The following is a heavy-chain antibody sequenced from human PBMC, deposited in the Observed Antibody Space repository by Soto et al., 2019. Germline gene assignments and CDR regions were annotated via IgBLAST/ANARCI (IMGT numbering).Heavy chain of an antibody. CDR1: GGTFSSYA. Sequence: QVQLVQSGAEVKKPGSSVKVSCKASGGTFSSYAISWVRQVPGQGLEWMGGIIPIFGTANYAQKFQGRVTITADESTSTAYMELSSLRSEDTAVYYCARSLYCSGGSCYLYFQHWGQGTLVTVSS. D-gene: IGHD2-15*01. V-gene: IGHV1-69*12. CDR3: ARSLYCSGGSCYLYFQH. J-gene: IGHJ1*01. CDR2: IIPIFGTA.